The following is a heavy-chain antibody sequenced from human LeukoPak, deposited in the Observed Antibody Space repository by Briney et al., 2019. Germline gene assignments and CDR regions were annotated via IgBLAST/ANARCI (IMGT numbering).Heavy chain of an antibody. CDR1: GYSFASYW. CDR3: ASERNCSSTSCYFDY. J-gene: IGHJ4*02. Sequence: GESLKIFRKGSGYSFASYWITWVRQISRKGLEWMGRIDSSDSYTNYSPSFQGHVTISADKSISTAYLQWSRLKASDTAMYYCASERNCSSTSCYFDYWGQGTLVTVSS. CDR2: IDSSDSYT. D-gene: IGHD2-2*01. V-gene: IGHV5-10-1*01.